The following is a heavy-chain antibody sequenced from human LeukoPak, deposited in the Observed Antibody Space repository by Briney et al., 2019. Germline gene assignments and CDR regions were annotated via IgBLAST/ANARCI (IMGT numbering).Heavy chain of an antibody. CDR2: IGGSGGST. V-gene: IGHV3-23*01. D-gene: IGHD2-21*02. CDR1: GFTFSSYA. Sequence: GGSLRLSCAASGFTFSSYAMSWVRQAPGKGLEWVSAIGGSGGSTYYADSVKGRFTISRDNSKNTLYLQMNSLRAEDTAVYYCAKDFHIVVVTAILDYWGQGTLVTVSS. CDR3: AKDFHIVVVTAILDY. J-gene: IGHJ4*02.